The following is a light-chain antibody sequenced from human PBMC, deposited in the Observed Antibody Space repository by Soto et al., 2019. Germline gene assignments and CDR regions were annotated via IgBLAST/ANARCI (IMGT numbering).Light chain of an antibody. CDR1: QSVYNSY. V-gene: IGKV3-20*01. CDR2: GAS. Sequence: EIVLTQSPGTLSLSPGERATLSCRASQSVYNSYLAWYQQKPGQAPRLLINGASNRATGIPDRFSGSGSGTDFTRTISRLEPEDFAVYYCQQYGSPPHTFGQGTKLEIK. CDR3: QQYGSPPHT. J-gene: IGKJ2*01.